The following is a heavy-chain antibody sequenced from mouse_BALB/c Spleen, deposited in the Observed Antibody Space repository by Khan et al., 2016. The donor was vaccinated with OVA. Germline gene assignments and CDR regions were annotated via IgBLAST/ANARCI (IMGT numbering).Heavy chain of an antibody. Sequence: EVELVESGGGLVQPGGSRKLSCAASGFSFSSYSMSWVRQTPDKRLEWVATISSGGDYTYYPDIVKGRFTISRDNAKNTLYLQMSSLKSEDTAMYYCASHLTGSFAYWGQGTLVTVSA. V-gene: IGHV5-6*01. CDR1: GFSFSSYS. CDR2: ISSGGDYT. D-gene: IGHD4-1*01. CDR3: ASHLTGSFAY. J-gene: IGHJ3*01.